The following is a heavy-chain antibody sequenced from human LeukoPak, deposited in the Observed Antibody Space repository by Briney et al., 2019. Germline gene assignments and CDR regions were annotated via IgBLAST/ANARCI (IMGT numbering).Heavy chain of an antibody. CDR2: ISNSRTTI. CDR3: AKGLSINWFDP. V-gene: IGHV3-48*04. D-gene: IGHD2-2*02. J-gene: IGHJ5*02. Sequence: PGGSLRLSCAASGFTFSSYNMNWVRQAPGKGLEWISYISNSRTTIYYADSVKGRFTISRDNAKNTLYLQMNSLRAEDTAVYYCAKGLSINWFDPWGQGTLVTVSS. CDR1: GFTFSSYN.